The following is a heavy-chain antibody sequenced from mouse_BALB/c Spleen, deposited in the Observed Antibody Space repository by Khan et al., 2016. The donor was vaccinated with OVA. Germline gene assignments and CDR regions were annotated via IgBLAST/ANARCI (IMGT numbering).Heavy chain of an antibody. Sequence: EVELVESGGGLVKPGGSLKFSCAASGFTFSNYGMSWVRQTPEKRLEWVATISSGGSYTYYTDSVKGRFTISRDNANNTLYLKMSSLRSEDTAMSYCARTADYYGRNYFDYWGQGTTLTVSS. D-gene: IGHD1-1*01. V-gene: IGHV5-9-3*01. J-gene: IGHJ2*01. CDR3: ARTADYYGRNYFDY. CDR2: ISSGGSYT. CDR1: GFTFSNYG.